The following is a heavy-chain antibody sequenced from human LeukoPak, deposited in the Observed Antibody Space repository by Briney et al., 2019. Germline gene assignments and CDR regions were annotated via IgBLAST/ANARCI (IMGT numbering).Heavy chain of an antibody. CDR2: INHSGST. Sequence: SETLSLTCAVYGGSFSGYYWSWIRQPPGKGLEWIGEINHSGSTNYNPSLKSRVTISVDTSKNQFSLKLSSVTAADTAVYYCARGRSDQRYSSGWSVIDYWGQETLVTVSS. CDR3: ARGRSDQRYSSGWSVIDY. J-gene: IGHJ4*02. V-gene: IGHV4-34*01. CDR1: GGSFSGYY. D-gene: IGHD6-19*01.